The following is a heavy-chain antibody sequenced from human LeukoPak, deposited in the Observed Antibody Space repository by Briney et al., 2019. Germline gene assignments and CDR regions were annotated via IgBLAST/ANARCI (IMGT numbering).Heavy chain of an antibody. CDR2: ISSSSSYI. CDR1: GFTFSSYS. Sequence: GGSLRLSCAASGFTFSSYSMNWVRQAPGKGLEWVSSISSSSSYIYYADSVKGRFTISRDNAKNSLYLQMNSLRAEDTAVYYCARATHYDPDLYACDIWGQGTMVTVSS. J-gene: IGHJ3*02. D-gene: IGHD3-3*01. V-gene: IGHV3-21*01. CDR3: ARATHYDPDLYACDI.